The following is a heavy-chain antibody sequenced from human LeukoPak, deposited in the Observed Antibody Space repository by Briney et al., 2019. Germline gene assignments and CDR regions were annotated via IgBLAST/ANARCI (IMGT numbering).Heavy chain of an antibody. Sequence: PGGSLRLSCAASGFTFDDYAMHWVRQAPGKGLEWVSGISWNSGSIGYADSVKGRFTIPRDNAKNSLYLQMNSLRAEDTALYYCAKDINRWELLSFDYWGQGTLVTVSS. D-gene: IGHD1-26*01. CDR1: GFTFDDYA. J-gene: IGHJ4*02. V-gene: IGHV3-9*01. CDR2: ISWNSGSI. CDR3: AKDINRWELLSFDY.